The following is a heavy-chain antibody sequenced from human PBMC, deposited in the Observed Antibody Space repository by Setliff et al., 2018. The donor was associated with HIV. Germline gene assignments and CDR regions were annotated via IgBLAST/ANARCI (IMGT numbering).Heavy chain of an antibody. J-gene: IGHJ5*02. Sequence: SETLSLTCTFSGVTSGDYYWTWIRQHPVKGLEWIGYIYSSGTKYYNPSLKSRLAISLDTSKNQFSLNLKSVTAADAAVYYCARLNVEMFVVMAATPGWFGPWGQGILVTVSS. CDR2: IYSSGTK. D-gene: IGHD2-15*01. CDR3: ARLNVEMFVVMAATPGWFGP. V-gene: IGHV4-31*03. CDR1: GVTSGDYY.